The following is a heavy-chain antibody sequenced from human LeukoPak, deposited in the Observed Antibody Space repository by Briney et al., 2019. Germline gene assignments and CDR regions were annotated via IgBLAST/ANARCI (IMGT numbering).Heavy chain of an antibody. CDR3: ARGRYSGYGIDS. D-gene: IGHD5-12*01. CDR1: GYTFTGYD. CDR2: MNPYSGNT. V-gene: IGHV1-8*01. Sequence: ASVKVSCKASGYTFTGYDINWVRQATGQGLEWMGWMNPYSGNTAYAQKFQGRVTMTRNTSISTAYMGLSSLTSEDTAVYYCARGRYSGYGIDSWGQGTLVSVSS. J-gene: IGHJ4*02.